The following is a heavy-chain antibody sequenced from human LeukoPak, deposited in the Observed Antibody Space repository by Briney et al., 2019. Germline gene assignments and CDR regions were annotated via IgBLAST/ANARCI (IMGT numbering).Heavy chain of an antibody. CDR2: IHHSGST. CDR1: VDSFSDHY. D-gene: IGHD2-2*01. V-gene: IGHV4-34*01. CDR3: ARSPATSWSNFDY. J-gene: IGHJ4*02. Sequence: SETLSLTCAVYVDSFSDHYCTWIRQPPGKGLEWIGEIHHSGSTNYRLSLKSRVSISVDRSKNQLSLKLTSVTAADTAVYYCARSPATSWSNFDYWGQGTLVTVSS.